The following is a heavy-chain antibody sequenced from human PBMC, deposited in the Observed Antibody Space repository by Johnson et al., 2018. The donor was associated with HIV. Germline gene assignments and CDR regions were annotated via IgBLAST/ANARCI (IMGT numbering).Heavy chain of an antibody. J-gene: IGHJ3*02. Sequence: VQLVESGGGLVQPGGSLRLSCAASGFTFSSNYMSWVRQAPGKGLEWVSVIYSGGSTYYADSVKGRFTISRDNSKNTLYLQMNSLRSEDTAVYYCARGYDFWSGYYTEAFDIWGQGTMVTVSS. CDR2: IYSGGST. D-gene: IGHD3-3*01. CDR3: ARGYDFWSGYYTEAFDI. CDR1: GFTFSSNY. V-gene: IGHV3-66*02.